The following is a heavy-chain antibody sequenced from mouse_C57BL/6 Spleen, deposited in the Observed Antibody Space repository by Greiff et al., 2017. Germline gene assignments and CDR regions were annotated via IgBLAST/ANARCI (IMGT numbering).Heavy chain of an antibody. D-gene: IGHD1-1*01. V-gene: IGHV1-52*01. Sequence: QVQLQQPGAELVRPGSSVKLSCKASGYTFTSYWMHWVKQRPIQGLEWIGNIDPSDSDTHYNQKFKDKATLTVDKSSSTAYMQLSNLTSEDSAVYDCARHYYGSSYAMDYWGQGTTVTVAS. J-gene: IGHJ4*01. CDR2: IDPSDSDT. CDR3: ARHYYGSSYAMDY. CDR1: GYTFTSYW.